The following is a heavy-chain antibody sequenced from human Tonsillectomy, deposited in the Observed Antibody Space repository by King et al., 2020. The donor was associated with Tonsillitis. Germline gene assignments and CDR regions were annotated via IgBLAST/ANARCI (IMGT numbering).Heavy chain of an antibody. CDR2: ISHSGST. J-gene: IGHJ4*02. D-gene: IGHD6-6*01. CDR3: ARGGDGIAALPFEY. CDR1: GGSISSGAYS. Sequence: QLQESGSGLVKPSQTLSLTCAVSGGSISSGAYSWSWIRQPPGKGLEWIGYISHSGSTYYNPSLKRRVTISVGRSKNQFFLKLTSVTAADTAVYYCARGGDGIAALPFEYWGQGTLVTVSS. V-gene: IGHV4-30-2*01.